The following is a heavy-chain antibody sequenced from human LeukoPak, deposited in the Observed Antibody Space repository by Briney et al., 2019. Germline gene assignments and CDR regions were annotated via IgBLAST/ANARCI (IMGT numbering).Heavy chain of an antibody. CDR3: ARWGSVSYYDFWSGYYRYNWFDP. J-gene: IGHJ5*02. V-gene: IGHV4-34*01. D-gene: IGHD3-3*01. CDR2: INHSGST. Sequence: PSETLSLTCAVYGGSFSGYYWSWIRQPPGKGLEWIGEINHSGSTNYNPSLKSRVTISVDTSKNQFSLKLSSVTAADTAVYYCARWGSVSYYDFWSGYYRYNWFDPWGQGTLVTVSS. CDR1: GGSFSGYY.